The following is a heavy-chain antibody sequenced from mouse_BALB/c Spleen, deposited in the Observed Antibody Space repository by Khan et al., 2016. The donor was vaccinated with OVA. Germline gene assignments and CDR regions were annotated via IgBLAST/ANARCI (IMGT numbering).Heavy chain of an antibody. J-gene: IGHJ3*01. CDR2: IYPSDSYT. CDR3: SREVGTMAY. D-gene: IGHD1-1*02. Sequence: QVQLQQPGAELVRPGTSVKLSCKASGYTFTNYWINWVRQRPGQGLEWIGNIYPSDSYTNYNQNFKDKATLTVDKSSSTAYMQLSSPTSDDSAVYYCSREVGTMAYWGHGTLVTVSA. V-gene: IGHV1-69*02. CDR1: GYTFTNYW.